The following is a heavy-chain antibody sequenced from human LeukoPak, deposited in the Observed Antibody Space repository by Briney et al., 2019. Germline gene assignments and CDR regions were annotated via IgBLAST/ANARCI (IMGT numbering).Heavy chain of an antibody. D-gene: IGHD1-26*01. Sequence: SVKVSCKASGGTFSSYPINWVRQVPGQGLEWMGGIIPIFDTANYAQKFQGRVTITADESTNTAYMELSSLRSEDTAVYYCAREGELLNSFDYWGQGTLVTVSS. CDR3: AREGELLNSFDY. CDR2: IIPIFDTA. CDR1: GGTFSSYP. V-gene: IGHV1-69*13. J-gene: IGHJ4*02.